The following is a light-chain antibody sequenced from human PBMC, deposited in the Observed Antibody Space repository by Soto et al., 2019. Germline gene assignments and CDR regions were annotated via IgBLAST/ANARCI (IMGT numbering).Light chain of an antibody. V-gene: IGKV1-5*03. CDR2: KAS. CDR1: QSVSGW. Sequence: DIQITQSPSTLSASVGDTVTVTCRASQSVSGWLAWYQQKPGKAPRLLIYKASTLEIGVPSRFSGSGSGTEFTLTISSLQPDDFATYYCQQYNSYWTFGQGTKVDIK. J-gene: IGKJ1*01. CDR3: QQYNSYWT.